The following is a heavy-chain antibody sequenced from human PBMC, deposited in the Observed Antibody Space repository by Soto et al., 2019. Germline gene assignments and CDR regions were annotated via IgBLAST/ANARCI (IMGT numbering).Heavy chain of an antibody. CDR2: INPSGGST. D-gene: IGHD6-19*01. Sequence: ASVKVSCKASGYTFTSYYMHWVRQAPGQGLEWMGIINPSGGSTSYAQEFQGRVTMTRDTSTSTVYMELSSLRSEDTAVYYCARAPNIGYSSGWIDAFDIWGQGTMVTVSS. CDR3: ARAPNIGYSSGWIDAFDI. V-gene: IGHV1-46*01. CDR1: GYTFTSYY. J-gene: IGHJ3*02.